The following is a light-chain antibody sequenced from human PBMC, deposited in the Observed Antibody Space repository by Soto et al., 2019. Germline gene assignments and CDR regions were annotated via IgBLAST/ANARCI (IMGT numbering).Light chain of an antibody. CDR2: GAS. CDR1: QSVSSN. J-gene: IGKJ1*01. CDR3: KQYNNWPPWT. Sequence: EIVMTQSPATLSVSPGERATLSCRASQSVSSNLAWYQQKPGQAPRLLIYGASTRATGIPARFSGSGSGTEFTLTNSSLQSEDFAVYYCKQYNNWPPWTVGQGTQVEIK. V-gene: IGKV3-15*01.